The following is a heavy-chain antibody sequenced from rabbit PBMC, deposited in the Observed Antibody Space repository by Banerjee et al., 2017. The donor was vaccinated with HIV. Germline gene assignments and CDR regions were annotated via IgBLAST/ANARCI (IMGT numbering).Heavy chain of an antibody. Sequence: QSLEESGGDLVKPGASLTLTCTASGFSFSSYAMSWVRQAPGKGLEWIACIYTGSIGNTEYASWAKGRITITKTSSTTVTLQMTSLTAADTATYFCARYESSGAYNLWGPGTLVTVS. V-gene: IGHV1S40*01. CDR1: GFSFSSYA. CDR2: IYTGSIGNT. D-gene: IGHD1-1*01. CDR3: ARYESSGAYNL. J-gene: IGHJ4*01.